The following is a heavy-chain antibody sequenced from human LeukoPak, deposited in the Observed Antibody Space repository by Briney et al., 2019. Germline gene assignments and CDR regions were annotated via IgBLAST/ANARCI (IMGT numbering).Heavy chain of an antibody. CDR2: IIPILGIA. CDR1: GGTFSSYA. J-gene: IGHJ4*02. D-gene: IGHD6-19*01. CDR3: ARGLSIAVAAY. Sequence: ASVKVSCKASGGTFSSYAISWVRQAPGQGLEWMGGIIPILGIANYAQKFQGRVTITADKSTSTAYMELSSLRSEDTAVYYCARGLSIAVAAYWGQGTLVTVSS. V-gene: IGHV1-69*10.